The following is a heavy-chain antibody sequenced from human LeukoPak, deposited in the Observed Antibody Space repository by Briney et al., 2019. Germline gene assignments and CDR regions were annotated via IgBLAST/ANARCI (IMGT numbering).Heavy chain of an antibody. V-gene: IGHV4-59*11. J-gene: IGHJ6*03. CDR3: ARGPPCGVVITHHYYYYYMDV. CDR2: IYYSGST. CDR1: GGSISSHY. Sequence: SETLSLTCTVSGGSISSHYWSWIRQPPGKGLEWIGYIYYSGSTNYNASLNSRVTISVDTSKNQFSLKLSSVTAADTAVYYCARGPPCGVVITHHYYYYYMDVWGKGTTVTVSS. D-gene: IGHD3-3*01.